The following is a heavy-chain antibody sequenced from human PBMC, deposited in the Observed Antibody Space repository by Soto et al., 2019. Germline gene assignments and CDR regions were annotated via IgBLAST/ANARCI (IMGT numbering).Heavy chain of an antibody. CDR1: GFSLSTNGVC. CDR3: AKKGGGDYILGY. V-gene: IGHV2-5*02. CDR2: IYWDDSK. Sequence: QITLKESGPTLVKPTQTLTLTCTFSGFSLSTNGVCVGWIRQPPGKALEWLALIYWDDSKEYSPSLKSRLTITKDTSRNQVVLTMTNMDPVDTATYYCAKKGGGDYILGYWGQGTLVTVSS. D-gene: IGHD4-17*01. J-gene: IGHJ4*02.